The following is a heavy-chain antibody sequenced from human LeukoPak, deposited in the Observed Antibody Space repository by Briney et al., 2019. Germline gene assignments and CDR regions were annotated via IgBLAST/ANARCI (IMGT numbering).Heavy chain of an antibody. J-gene: IGHJ4*02. CDR2: IYSGGST. CDR3: ARDSSSGWQHDY. D-gene: IGHD6-19*01. Sequence: GSLRLSCAASGFTVSTNYMSWVRQAPGKGLEWVSVIYSGGSTSYADSVKGRFTISRDNSKNTLYVQMNNVRAEDTAVYYCARDSSSGWQHDYWGQGTLVTVSS. V-gene: IGHV3-66*01. CDR1: GFTVSTNY.